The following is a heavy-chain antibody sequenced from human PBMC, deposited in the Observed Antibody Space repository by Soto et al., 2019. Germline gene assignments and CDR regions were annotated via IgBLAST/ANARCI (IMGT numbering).Heavy chain of an antibody. CDR3: ARDLDDRWGGARYYCGMDV. D-gene: IGHD3-10*01. CDR2: ISAYNGNT. V-gene: IGHV1-18*01. CDR1: GYTFTSYG. Sequence: VQLVQSGAEVKKPGASVKVSCKASGYTFTSYGISWVRQAPGQGLEWMGWISAYNGNTNYAQKLQGRVTMTTDTSTSTAYMELRSLRSDATAVYYCARDLDDRWGGARYYCGMDVWGQGTTVSVSS. J-gene: IGHJ6*02.